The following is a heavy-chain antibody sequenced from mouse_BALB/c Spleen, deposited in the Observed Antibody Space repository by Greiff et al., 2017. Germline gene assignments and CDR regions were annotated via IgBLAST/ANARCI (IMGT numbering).Heavy chain of an antibody. CDR2: ISSGSSTI. Sequence: EVMLVEPGGGLVQPGGSRKLSCAASGFTFSSFGMHWVRQAPEKGLEWVAYISSGSSTIYYADTVKGRFTISRDNPKNTLFLQMTSLRSEDTAMYYCARGSPLSYFDYWGQGTTLTVSS. J-gene: IGHJ2*01. CDR3: ARGSPLSYFDY. V-gene: IGHV5-17*02. CDR1: GFTFSSFG.